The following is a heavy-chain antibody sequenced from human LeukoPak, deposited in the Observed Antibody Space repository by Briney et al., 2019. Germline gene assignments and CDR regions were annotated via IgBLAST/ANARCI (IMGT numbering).Heavy chain of an antibody. CDR3: ARGVYYDEKLDY. CDR1: GGSISSYY. V-gene: IGHV4-59*01. J-gene: IGHJ4*02. CDR2: IYYSGST. Sequence: KPSETLSLTCTVSGGSISSYYWSWIRQPPGKGLEWIGYIYYSGSTNYNPSLKSRVTISVDTSKNQFSLKLSSVTAADMAVYYCARGVYYDEKLDYWGQGTLVTVSS. D-gene: IGHD3-3*01.